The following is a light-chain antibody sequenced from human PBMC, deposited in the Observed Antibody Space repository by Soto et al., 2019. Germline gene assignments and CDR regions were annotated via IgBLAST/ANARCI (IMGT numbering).Light chain of an antibody. V-gene: IGLV2-14*03. CDR3: SSYTTSTTVV. Sequence: QSVLTQPASVFGSPGQSITFSCTGTRSDVGGYNFVSWYQQHPGKAPKLMIYEVSSRPSGVSNRFSGSKSGNTASLTISGLQHEDEADYYCSSYTTSTTVVFGAGTKVTVL. CDR1: RSDVGGYNF. CDR2: EVS. J-gene: IGLJ1*01.